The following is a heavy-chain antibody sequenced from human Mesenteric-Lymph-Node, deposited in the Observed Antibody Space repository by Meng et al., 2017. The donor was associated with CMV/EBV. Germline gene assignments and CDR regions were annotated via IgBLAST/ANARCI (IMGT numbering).Heavy chain of an antibody. CDR3: AGKGYDFWSGWGY. CDR1: GFTFSSYW. D-gene: IGHD3-3*01. CDR2: IKQDGSEK. V-gene: IGHV3-7*03. Sequence: GGSLRLSCAASGFTFSSYWMSWVRQAPGKGLEWVANIKQDGSEKYYVDSVKGRFTISRDNAKNSLYLQMNSLRAEDTAVYYCAGKGYDFWSGWGYWGQGTLVTVSS. J-gene: IGHJ4*02.